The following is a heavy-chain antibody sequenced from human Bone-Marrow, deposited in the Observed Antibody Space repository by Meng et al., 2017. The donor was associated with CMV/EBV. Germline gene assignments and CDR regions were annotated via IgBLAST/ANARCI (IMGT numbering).Heavy chain of an antibody. D-gene: IGHD2-8*01. J-gene: IGHJ4*02. CDR3: ARGGAVALMPTSLGR. Sequence: ASVKVSCKASGYTFSDYYIHWVRQAPGKGLEWMGWINPTSGGTNYAQKLQGRVTMTRDTSIRTAYLEVSGLRSDDTAVYYCARGGAVALMPTSLGRWGQGTLVTVSS. CDR2: INPTSGGT. CDR1: GYTFSDYY. V-gene: IGHV1-2*02.